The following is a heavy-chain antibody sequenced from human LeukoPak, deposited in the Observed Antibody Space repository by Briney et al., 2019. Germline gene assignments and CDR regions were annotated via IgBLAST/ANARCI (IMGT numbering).Heavy chain of an antibody. J-gene: IGHJ6*03. CDR2: IYHSGST. V-gene: IGHV4-38-2*02. Sequence: SETLSLTCTVSGYSISSGYYWGWIRQPPGNGLEWIGSIYHSGSTYYNPSLKSRVTISVDTSKNQFSLKLSSVTAADTAVYYCARPAAPYYYYYYMDVWGKGTTVTISS. CDR3: ARPAAPYYYYYYMDV. D-gene: IGHD2-2*01. CDR1: GYSISSGYY.